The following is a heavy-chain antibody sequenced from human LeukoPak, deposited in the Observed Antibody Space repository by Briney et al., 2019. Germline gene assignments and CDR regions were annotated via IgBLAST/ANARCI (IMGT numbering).Heavy chain of an antibody. CDR3: VRGKTIGYSSSWYGRGVFDI. Sequence: SETLSLTCAVYGGSFSGYYWSWIRQPPGKGLEWIGEINHSGSTNYNPSLKSRVTISVDTSKNQFSLKLSSVTAADTAVYYCVRGKTIGYSSSWYGRGVFDIWGQGTMVTVSS. D-gene: IGHD6-13*01. CDR1: GGSFSGYY. V-gene: IGHV4-34*01. J-gene: IGHJ3*02. CDR2: INHSGST.